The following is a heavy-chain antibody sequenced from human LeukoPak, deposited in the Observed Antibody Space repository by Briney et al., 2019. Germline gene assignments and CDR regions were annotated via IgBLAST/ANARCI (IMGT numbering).Heavy chain of an antibody. CDR3: ARRNHDFWSGYYTDY. D-gene: IGHD3-3*01. CDR2: INHSGST. CDR1: GGSFSGYY. V-gene: IGHV4-34*01. Sequence: PSETLSLTCAVFGGSFSGYYWSWIRQPPGKGLEWIGEINHSGSTNYNPSLKSRVTILVDTSKNHFSLKLSSVTAADTAVYYCARRNHDFWSGYYTDYWDQGTLVTVSS. J-gene: IGHJ4*02.